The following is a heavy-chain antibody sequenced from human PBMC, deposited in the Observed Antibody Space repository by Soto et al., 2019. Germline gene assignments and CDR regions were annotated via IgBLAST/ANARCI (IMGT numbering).Heavy chain of an antibody. D-gene: IGHD2-2*01. J-gene: IGHJ6*03. CDR2: INAGNGNT. Sequence: ASVKVSCKASGYTFTSYAMHWVRQAPGQRLEWMGWINAGNGNTKYSQKFQGRVTITRDTSASTAYMELSSLRSEDTAVYYCARDGIVVVPAAYYYYYMDVWGKGTTVTVSS. CDR1: GYTFTSYA. V-gene: IGHV1-3*01. CDR3: ARDGIVVVPAAYYYYYMDV.